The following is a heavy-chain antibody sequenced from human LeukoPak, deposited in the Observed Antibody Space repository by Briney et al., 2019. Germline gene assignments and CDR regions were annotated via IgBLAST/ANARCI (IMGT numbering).Heavy chain of an antibody. V-gene: IGHV4-4*02. CDR2: IYHSGSP. Sequence: PSGTLSLTCAVSGGSISSNNWWGWVRQPPGKGLEWIGEIYHSGSPNYNPSLKSRVTISVDKSRNHFSLNLSSVTAADTAVYYCARGRTYRSSSWFDPWGQGTLVTVSS. CDR1: GGSISSNNW. D-gene: IGHD6-6*01. J-gene: IGHJ5*02. CDR3: ARGRTYRSSSWFDP.